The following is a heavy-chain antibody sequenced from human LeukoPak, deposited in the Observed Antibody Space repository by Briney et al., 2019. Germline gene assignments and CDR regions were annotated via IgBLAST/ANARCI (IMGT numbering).Heavy chain of an antibody. CDR3: ARHTTYATSSRVFDY. CDR2: IYPDDSNT. Sequence: GESLKISCSGSGYSFTNYWIGWVRQMPGKGLEWMGIIYPDDSNTRYSPPFQGQVTITADKSINTAFLHWSSLKASDTAKYYCARHTTYATSSRVFDYWGQGTLVTVSS. D-gene: IGHD6-6*01. J-gene: IGHJ4*02. CDR1: GYSFTNYW. V-gene: IGHV5-51*01.